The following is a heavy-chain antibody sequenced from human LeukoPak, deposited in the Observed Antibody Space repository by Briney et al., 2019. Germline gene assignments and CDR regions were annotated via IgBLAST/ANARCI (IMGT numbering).Heavy chain of an antibody. V-gene: IGHV3-21*04. J-gene: IGHJ4*02. CDR2: ISSSISYI. CDR1: GFTFSSYS. Sequence: PGGSLRLSCAASGFTFSSYSMNWVRQAPGKGLEWVSSISSSISYIYYADSVKGRFTISRDNAKNSLHLQMNSLRAEDTAVYYCAKDSSALGGYNSLDYWGQGTLVTVSS. D-gene: IGHD6-13*01. CDR3: AKDSSALGGYNSLDY.